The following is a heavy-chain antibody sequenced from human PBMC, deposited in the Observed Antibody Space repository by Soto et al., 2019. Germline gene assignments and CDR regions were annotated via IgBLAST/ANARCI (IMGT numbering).Heavy chain of an antibody. CDR3: AKGAPSGYDQTFDY. CDR2: ISYDGSNK. J-gene: IGHJ4*02. Sequence: PGGSLRLSCAASGFTFSSYGMHWVRQAPGKGLEWVAVISYDGSNKYYADSVKGRFTISRDNSKNTLYLQMYSLRAEDTAVYYCAKGAPSGYDQTFDYWGQGTLVTVSS. V-gene: IGHV3-30*18. D-gene: IGHD5-12*01. CDR1: GFTFSSYG.